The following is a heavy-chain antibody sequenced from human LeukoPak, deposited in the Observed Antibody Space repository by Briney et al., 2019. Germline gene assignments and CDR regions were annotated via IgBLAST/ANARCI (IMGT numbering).Heavy chain of an antibody. V-gene: IGHV4-59*11. J-gene: IGHJ4*01. Sequence: SETLSLICSVSGGSLSGHYWSWFRQPPGKGLEWIGYFYYSGSTNYHPSLKSRDTISVDTSKNQFSLRVNSVTSADTAVYYCARGEGERYYVNFFDYWGHGKLVSVSS. CDR2: FYYSGST. CDR1: GGSLSGHY. CDR3: ARGEGERYYVNFFDY. D-gene: IGHD1-26*01.